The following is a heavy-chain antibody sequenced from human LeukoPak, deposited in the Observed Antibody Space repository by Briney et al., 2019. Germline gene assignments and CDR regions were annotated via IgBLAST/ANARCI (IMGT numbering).Heavy chain of an antibody. CDR2: TDTSSSYT. CDR3: ARETTEAFDI. D-gene: IGHD4-17*01. CDR1: GFTFSSYS. Sequence: GGSLRLSCAASGFTFSSYSMNWVRQAPGKGLEWVSSTDTSSSYTYYADSVKGRFTISRDNAKNSLYLQMNSLRGEDAAVYYCARETTEAFDIWGQGTMVTVSS. V-gene: IGHV3-21*01. J-gene: IGHJ3*02.